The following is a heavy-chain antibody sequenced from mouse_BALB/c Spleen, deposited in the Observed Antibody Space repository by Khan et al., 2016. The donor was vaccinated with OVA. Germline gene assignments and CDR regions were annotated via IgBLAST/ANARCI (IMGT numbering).Heavy chain of an antibody. Sequence: LVKAGASVKISCKASGYSFNGYYIHWVKQSHGKSLEWIGYISCYNGAASYSQKFKGKATFTAHTSSTTAYMQLNSLTSEDSAVYYCAIDGYYYALDYWGQGTSVTVSS. V-gene: IGHV1S34*01. CDR1: GYSFNGYY. D-gene: IGHD2-3*01. J-gene: IGHJ4*01. CDR3: AIDGYYYALDY. CDR2: ISCYNGAA.